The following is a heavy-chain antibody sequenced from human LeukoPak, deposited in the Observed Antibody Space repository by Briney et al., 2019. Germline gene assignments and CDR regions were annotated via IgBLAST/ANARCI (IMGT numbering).Heavy chain of an antibody. J-gene: IGHJ4*02. Sequence: PSETLSLTCTVSGASTSSHYWSWIRQPPGKGLEWIGHVYDSGSTKYNPSLRSRVTISIDTSKNQFSLRLNSVTAADTAVYYCDRGQYCGGGSCYVDYWGQGTLVTVSS. V-gene: IGHV4-59*11. CDR1: GASTSSHY. CDR2: VYDSGST. CDR3: DRGQYCGGGSCYVDY. D-gene: IGHD2-15*01.